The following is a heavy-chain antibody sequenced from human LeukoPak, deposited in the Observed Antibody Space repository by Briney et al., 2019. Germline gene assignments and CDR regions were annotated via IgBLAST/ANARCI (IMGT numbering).Heavy chain of an antibody. CDR1: GFTFSTYS. J-gene: IGHJ4*02. Sequence: GGSLRLSCAASGFTFSTYSMNWVRQAPGKGLEWVSSISSGSSFIYYADSVKGRFTISRDNAQNSLYLQMNGLGAENTAVYYCTTDVRWELPPFDYWGQGTLVTVSS. V-gene: IGHV3-21*01. CDR3: TTDVRWELPPFDY. CDR2: ISSGSSFI. D-gene: IGHD1-26*01.